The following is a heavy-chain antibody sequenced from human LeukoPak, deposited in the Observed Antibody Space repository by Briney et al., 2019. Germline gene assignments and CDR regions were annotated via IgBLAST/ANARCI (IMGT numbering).Heavy chain of an antibody. Sequence: PGRSLRLSCAASGFTFSSYGMHWVRQAPGKGLEWVAVISYDGSNKYYADSVKGRFTISRDNSKNTLYLQMNSLRAEDTAVYYCAKDPGILAYTSAHFDLWGRGTLVTVSS. CDR2: ISYDGSNK. CDR1: GFTFSSYG. CDR3: AKDPGILAYTSAHFDL. J-gene: IGHJ2*01. V-gene: IGHV3-30*18. D-gene: IGHD2-2*02.